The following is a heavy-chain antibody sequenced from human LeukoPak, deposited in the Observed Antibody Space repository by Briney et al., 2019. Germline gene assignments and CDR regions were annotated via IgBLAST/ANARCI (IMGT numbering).Heavy chain of an antibody. J-gene: IGHJ4*02. Sequence: SETLSLTCTASGCSISNYYWSWIRQPPGKGLEWIGYIYYSGSTNYNPSPKSRVNISVDTSKNQFSLKLSSVTAADTAVYYCARGLITGYFDYWGQGTLVTVSS. CDR3: ARGLITGYFDY. D-gene: IGHD3-16*01. V-gene: IGHV4-59*01. CDR1: GCSISNYY. CDR2: IYYSGST.